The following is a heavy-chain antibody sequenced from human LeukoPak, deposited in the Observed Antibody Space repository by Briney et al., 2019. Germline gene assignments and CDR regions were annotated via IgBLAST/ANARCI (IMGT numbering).Heavy chain of an antibody. CDR3: ARGGVNILTGYHLDY. Sequence: PSETLPLTCTVSGGSISSHYWSWIRQPPGKGLEWIGYIYYSGSTNYNPSLKSRVTISVDTSKNQFSLKLSSVTAADTAVYYCARGGVNILTGYHLDYWGQGTLVTVSS. CDR1: GGSISSHY. CDR2: IYYSGST. D-gene: IGHD3-9*01. J-gene: IGHJ4*02. V-gene: IGHV4-59*11.